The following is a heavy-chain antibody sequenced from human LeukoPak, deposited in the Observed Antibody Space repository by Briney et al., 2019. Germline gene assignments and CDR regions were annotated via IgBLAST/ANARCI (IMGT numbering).Heavy chain of an antibody. J-gene: IGHJ4*02. CDR2: ISAYNGNT. V-gene: IGHV1-18*01. Sequence: ASVKVSCKASGYTFTSYGVSWVRQAPGQGLEWMGWISAYNGNTNYAQKFQGRVTITRNTSISTAYMELSSLRSEDTAVYYCARGITIFGVAIDWGRGTLVAVSS. CDR3: ARGITIFGVAID. CDR1: GYTFTSYG. D-gene: IGHD3-3*01.